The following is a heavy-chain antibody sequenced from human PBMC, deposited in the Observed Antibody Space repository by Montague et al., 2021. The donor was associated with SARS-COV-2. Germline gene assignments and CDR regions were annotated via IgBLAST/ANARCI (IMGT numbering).Heavy chain of an antibody. CDR2: IDYSRST. Sequence: SETLSLTCTVAGGSISSSSYDWGWIRQPPGKGLEWIGSIDYSRSTYSXXXLKSRVTMSVDTTKNQFSLKLCSVTAADTAVYYCARVGRQQLVRLSGMDVWGQGTTVTVSS. D-gene: IGHD6-13*01. V-gene: IGHV4-39*07. CDR1: GGSISSSSYD. CDR3: ARVGRQQLVRLSGMDV. J-gene: IGHJ6*02.